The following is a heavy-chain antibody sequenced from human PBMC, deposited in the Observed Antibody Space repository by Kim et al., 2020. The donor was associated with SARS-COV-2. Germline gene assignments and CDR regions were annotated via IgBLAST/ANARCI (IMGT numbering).Heavy chain of an antibody. V-gene: IGHV3-23*01. Sequence: GGSLRLSCAASGFTFSSYAMSWVRQAPGKGLEWVSAISGSGGSTYYADSVKGRFTISRDNSKNTLYLQMNSLRAEDTAVYYCAKEGERPYDYVWGSYRFDYWGQGTLVTVSS. CDR1: GFTFSSYA. J-gene: IGHJ4*01. D-gene: IGHD3-16*02. CDR2: ISGSGGST. CDR3: AKEGERPYDYVWGSYRFDY.